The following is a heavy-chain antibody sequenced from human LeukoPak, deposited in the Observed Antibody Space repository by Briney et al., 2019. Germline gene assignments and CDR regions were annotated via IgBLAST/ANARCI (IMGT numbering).Heavy chain of an antibody. Sequence: GGSLRLSCAASGFTFRSYDMSWVRQAPGKGLEWVSAISGSASSTYHADSVKGRFTISRDNSKNTLYLQMNSLRADDTAVYYCAMKAVPRPRLHDAFDFWGQGTVVSVSS. CDR3: AMKAVPRPRLHDAFDF. D-gene: IGHD5-24*01. V-gene: IGHV3-23*01. CDR1: GFTFRSYD. J-gene: IGHJ3*01. CDR2: ISGSASST.